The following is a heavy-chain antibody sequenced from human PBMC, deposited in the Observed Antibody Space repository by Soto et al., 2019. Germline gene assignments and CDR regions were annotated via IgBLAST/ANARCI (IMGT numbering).Heavy chain of an antibody. V-gene: IGHV3-23*01. CDR1: GFTFGTYA. Sequence: EVQLLESGGGLVQPGGSLRLSCAASGFTFGTYAMKWLRQAPGRGLECVSFISGSGRTTYYADSVKGRFTVSRDNSQTTMYLQMNSLRAEDTALYYCAKFRGTSYSYYYMDVWGKGTTVTVSS. CDR2: ISGSGRTT. J-gene: IGHJ6*03. CDR3: AKFRGTSYSYYYMDV. D-gene: IGHD3-16*01.